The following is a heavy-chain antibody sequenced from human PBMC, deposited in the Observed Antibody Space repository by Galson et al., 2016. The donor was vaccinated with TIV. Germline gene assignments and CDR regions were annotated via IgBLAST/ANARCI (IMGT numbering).Heavy chain of an antibody. D-gene: IGHD3-10*01. J-gene: IGHJ3*01. CDR1: GYSFTGYF. V-gene: IGHV1-2*02. CDR3: ARSDSYYKYALDV. CDR2: INPKTGAT. Sequence: VKVSCKASGYSFTGYFMYWVRPAPGQGLEWMGWINPKTGATTYAQEFQGRITMTRDTSASTVYMDLNRLQSDDTAVYYCARSDSYYKYALDVWGQGTTVTVSS.